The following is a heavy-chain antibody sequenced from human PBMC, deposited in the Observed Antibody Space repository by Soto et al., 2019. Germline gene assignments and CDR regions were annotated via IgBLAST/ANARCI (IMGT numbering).Heavy chain of an antibody. J-gene: IGHJ6*02. CDR1: GGAFSGYH. CDR2: INQSGST. V-gene: IGHV4-34*01. Sequence: SETLSLTCGVYGGAFSGYHWSWIRQAPGKGLEWIGEINQSGSTNYSPSLKSRVTMSVDTSKKQFSLKLNSVTAADTALYYCATRDSYYGMEFWGQGTTVTVS. CDR3: ATRDSYYGMEF.